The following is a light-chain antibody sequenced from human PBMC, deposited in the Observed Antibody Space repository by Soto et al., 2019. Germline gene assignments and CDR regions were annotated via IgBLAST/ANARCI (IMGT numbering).Light chain of an antibody. V-gene: IGKV3-11*01. CDR3: QQRSDWPRT. J-gene: IGKJ1*01. Sequence: EIVLTQCPATLSLSPGERATLSCRASQIVDKYLAWYQQKPGQAPRLLIYDASKRATGVPARFSGSGSGTYFTLTITSLEPEDFAVYYCQQRSDWPRTFGQGTKVDIK. CDR2: DAS. CDR1: QIVDKY.